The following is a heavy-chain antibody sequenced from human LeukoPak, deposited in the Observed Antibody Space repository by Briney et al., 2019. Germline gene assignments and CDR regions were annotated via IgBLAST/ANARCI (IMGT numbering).Heavy chain of an antibody. Sequence: GGSLRLSCAASGFTFSSYSMNWVRQAPGKGLEWVSSISSSSSYIYYADSVKGRFTIFRDNAKNSLYLQMNSLRAEDTAVYYCTTIRGFCGGRSCLGYWGQGTLVTVSS. CDR1: GFTFSSYS. V-gene: IGHV3-21*01. CDR2: ISSSSSYI. D-gene: IGHD2-15*01. J-gene: IGHJ4*02. CDR3: TTIRGFCGGRSCLGY.